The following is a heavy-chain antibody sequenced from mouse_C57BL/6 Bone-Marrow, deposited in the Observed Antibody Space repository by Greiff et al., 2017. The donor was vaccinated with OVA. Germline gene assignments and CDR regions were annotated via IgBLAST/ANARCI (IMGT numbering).Heavy chain of an antibody. J-gene: IGHJ4*01. Sequence: VQLQQSGPVLVKPGASVKMSCKASGYTFTDYYMNWVKQSHGKSLEWIGVINPYNGGTSYNQKFKGKATLTVDKSSSTAYMELNSLTSEDSAVYYCASKGNLYAMDYWGQGTSVTVSS. CDR1: GYTFTDYY. CDR3: ASKGNLYAMDY. V-gene: IGHV1-19*01. D-gene: IGHD2-1*01. CDR2: INPYNGGT.